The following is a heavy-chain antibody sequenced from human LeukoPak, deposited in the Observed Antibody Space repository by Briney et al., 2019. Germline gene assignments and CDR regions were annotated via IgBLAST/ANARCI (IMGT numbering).Heavy chain of an antibody. CDR3: ARDYGGSSPFDY. Sequence: GGSLRLSCAASGFTFSRYSMNWVRQAPGKGLEWVSSITTSSSYIYYADSVKGRFTISRDNAKNSLYLHMNSLRAEDTAVYYCARDYGGSSPFDYWGQGTLVTVSS. J-gene: IGHJ4*02. V-gene: IGHV3-21*01. CDR1: GFTFSRYS. CDR2: ITTSSSYI. D-gene: IGHD4-23*01.